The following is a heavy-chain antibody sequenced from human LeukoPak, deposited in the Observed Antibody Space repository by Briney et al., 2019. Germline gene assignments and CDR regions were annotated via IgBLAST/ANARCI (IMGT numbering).Heavy chain of an antibody. V-gene: IGHV4-30-4*01. CDR3: ARGLVEMATRYFDL. CDR2: IYYSGST. J-gene: IGHJ2*01. Sequence: PSETLSLTCTVSGGSINSGDYYWSWIRQPPGKGLEWIGYIYYSGSTYYNPSLQSRVTISVDTSKDQFSLKLSSVTAADTAVYYCARGLVEMATRYFDLWGRGTLVTVSS. D-gene: IGHD5-24*01. CDR1: GGSINSGDYY.